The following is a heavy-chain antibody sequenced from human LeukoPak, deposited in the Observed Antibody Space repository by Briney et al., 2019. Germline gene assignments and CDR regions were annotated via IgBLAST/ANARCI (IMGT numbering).Heavy chain of an antibody. CDR1: GFTFSSYS. D-gene: IGHD1-26*01. CDR2: ISSSSSYI. CDR3: ARDPHSGSYSVGYYYYYMDV. V-gene: IGHV3-21*01. Sequence: PGGSLRLSCAASGFTFSSYSMNWVRQAPGKGLEWVSSISSSSSYIYYADSVKGRFIISRDNAENPLYLEMHSLRAEDTAVYYCARDPHSGSYSVGYYYYYMDVWGKGTTVTVSS. J-gene: IGHJ6*03.